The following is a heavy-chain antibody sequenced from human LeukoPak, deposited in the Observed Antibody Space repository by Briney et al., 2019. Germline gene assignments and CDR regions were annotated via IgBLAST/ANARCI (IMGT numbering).Heavy chain of an antibody. D-gene: IGHD3-10*01. V-gene: IGHV3-53*01. CDR3: AGDRVGVRGVINV. CDR2: MYSGGST. CDR1: GFTVSSNY. Sequence: GGSLRLSCAASGFTVSSNYMSWVRQAPGKGLEWVSVMYSGGSTYYADSVKGRFTISRDNSKNTLYLQMNSLRAEDTAVYYCAGDRVGVRGVINVWGQGTTVTVSS. J-gene: IGHJ6*02.